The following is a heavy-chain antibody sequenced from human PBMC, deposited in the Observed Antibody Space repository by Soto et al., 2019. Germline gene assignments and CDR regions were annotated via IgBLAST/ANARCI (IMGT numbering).Heavy chain of an antibody. CDR3: ARHNYYCSGGSCLTRFDY. Sequence: ASVKVSCKASGYTFTSYYMHWVRQAPGQGLEWMGIINPSGGSTNYNPSLKSRVTISVDTSKNQFSLKLSSVTAADTAVYYCARHNYYCSGGSCLTRFDYWGQGTLVTVSS. CDR1: GYTFTSYY. D-gene: IGHD2-15*01. V-gene: IGHV1-46*01. J-gene: IGHJ4*02. CDR2: INPSGGST.